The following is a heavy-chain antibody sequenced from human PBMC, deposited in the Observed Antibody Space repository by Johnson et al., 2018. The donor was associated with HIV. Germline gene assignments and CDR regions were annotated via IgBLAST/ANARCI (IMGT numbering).Heavy chain of an antibody. CDR3: AAIGGIGSSWSAAFDI. V-gene: IGHV3-9*01. CDR2: ISWNSGSI. CDR1: GFTFDDYA. J-gene: IGHJ3*02. Sequence: VQLVESGGGVVQPGRSLRLSCAASGFTFDDYAMHWVRQAPGKGLAWVSGISWNSGSIGYADSVKGRFTISRDNAKNSLYLQMNSLRAEDTALYYCAAIGGIGSSWSAAFDIWGQGTMVTVSS. D-gene: IGHD6-13*01.